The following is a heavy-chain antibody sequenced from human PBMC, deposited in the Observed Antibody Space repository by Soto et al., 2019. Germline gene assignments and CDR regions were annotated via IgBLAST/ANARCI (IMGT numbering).Heavy chain of an antibody. CDR1: GYAFTSYG. V-gene: IGHV1-18*04. J-gene: IGHJ4*02. CDR2: IAPHSGRT. Sequence: QVQLVQSGPEVKKPGASVRVSCMTSGYAFTSYGVNWVRQAPGPGLDWMGWIAPHSGRTTYLPKFQGRVTITADAATNTAYMELGSLSSVDTGIYFCARAATGSYHTAYWGQGTVVTVSS. D-gene: IGHD3-10*01. CDR3: ARAATGSYHTAY.